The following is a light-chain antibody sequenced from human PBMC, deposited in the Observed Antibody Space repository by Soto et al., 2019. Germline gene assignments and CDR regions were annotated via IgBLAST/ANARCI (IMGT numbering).Light chain of an antibody. Sequence: EIVMTQSPATLSVSPGETATLSCKASQSVSSNLAWYQQKPGQAPRLLIYGASTRATGIHARFSGSGSGTEFTLTISSLQSEDFAVYYCQHYNNWPRTFGQGTKVEIK. CDR1: QSVSSN. CDR3: QHYNNWPRT. V-gene: IGKV3-15*01. CDR2: GAS. J-gene: IGKJ1*01.